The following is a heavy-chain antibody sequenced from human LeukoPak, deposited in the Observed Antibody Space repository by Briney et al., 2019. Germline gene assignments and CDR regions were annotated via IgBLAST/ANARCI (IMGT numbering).Heavy chain of an antibody. J-gene: IGHJ6*02. D-gene: IGHD2-2*01. CDR1: GFTFSDYY. CDR3: AREGVDQSDYYYGMDV. Sequence: GGSLRLSCAAPGFTFSDYYMSWIRQAPGKGLEWVSYISSSSSYTNYADSVKGRFTISRDNAKNSLYLQMNSLRAEDTAVYYCAREGVDQSDYYYGMDVWGQGTTVTVSS. V-gene: IGHV3-11*06. CDR2: ISSSSSYT.